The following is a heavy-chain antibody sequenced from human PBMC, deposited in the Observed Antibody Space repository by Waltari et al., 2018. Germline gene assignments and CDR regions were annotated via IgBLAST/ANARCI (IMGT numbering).Heavy chain of an antibody. Sequence: EVQVVESGGDLVRPGGSLRLSCVASGFNFGNYWMNCVRQLPGKGLEWVAKIKGDGSEILYADSVKGRFTISRDNARNTLYVEMNNLRVEDTAVYFCATVRYWGQGTLVTVSS. CDR1: GFNFGNYW. CDR3: ATVRY. J-gene: IGHJ4*02. V-gene: IGHV3-7*01. CDR2: IKGDGSEI.